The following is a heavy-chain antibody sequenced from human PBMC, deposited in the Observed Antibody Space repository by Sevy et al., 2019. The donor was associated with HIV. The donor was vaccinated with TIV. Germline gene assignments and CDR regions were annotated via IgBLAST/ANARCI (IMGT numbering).Heavy chain of an antibody. CDR2: INWNGGTT. CDR3: ARDGGRASSGRSIFGY. CDR1: GFSFDEHG. J-gene: IGHJ4*02. D-gene: IGHD6-19*01. V-gene: IGHV3-20*04. Sequence: GGSLRLSCEVSGFSFDEHGMAWVRQAPGKGLEWVSSINWNGGTTRYGGSVKGRFTISRSNAENSLFLQMDNLRPEDTAFYYCARDGGRASSGRSIFGYWGQGTLVTGSS.